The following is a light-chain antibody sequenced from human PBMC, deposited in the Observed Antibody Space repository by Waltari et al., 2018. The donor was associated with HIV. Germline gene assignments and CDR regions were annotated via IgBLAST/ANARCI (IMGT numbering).Light chain of an antibody. V-gene: IGLV1-40*01. J-gene: IGLJ2*01. Sequence: QSALTQPPSVSGAPGQRVTISCTGNRSNIGAGYFVHCYQHLPGTAPKLLVYRDIRLPSGVPGRCSGSKSGPSASLVITGLQAEDEADYYCQSYDSSLRASVFGGGTKLTVL. CDR3: QSYDSSLRASV. CDR1: RSNIGAGYF. CDR2: RDI.